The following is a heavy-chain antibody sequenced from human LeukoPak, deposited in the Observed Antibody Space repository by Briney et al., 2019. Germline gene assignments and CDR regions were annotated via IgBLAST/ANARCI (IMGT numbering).Heavy chain of an antibody. CDR3: RRHTRFRGVRGVIIPGYFDY. J-gene: IGHJ4*02. V-gene: IGHV4-39*01. CDR2: IYCSGTT. Sequence: PSETLSLTCSVSGGXITSTSYYWRWIREPPGKGLEWLGSIYCSGTTYSDLSLKSRVTISVDTSKNQFSLTLSSVTAADTAVYYRRRHTRFRGVRGVIIPGYFDYWGPGTLVTVSS. D-gene: IGHD3-10*01. CDR1: GGXITSTSYY.